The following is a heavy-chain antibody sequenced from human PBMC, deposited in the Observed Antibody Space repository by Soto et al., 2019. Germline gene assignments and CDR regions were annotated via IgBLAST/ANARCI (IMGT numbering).Heavy chain of an antibody. CDR3: ARWSYLDY. J-gene: IGHJ4*02. CDR2: ISSSDSNT. V-gene: IGHV3-11*01. Sequence: SLRLSCAASGFTFSDYYMSWIRQAPGKGLEWVSYISSSDSNTYYADSVKGRFTISRDNSQNTLYLQMNSLRADDTAIYYCARWSYLDYWGQGTRVTVSS. D-gene: IGHD3-3*01. CDR1: GFTFSDYY.